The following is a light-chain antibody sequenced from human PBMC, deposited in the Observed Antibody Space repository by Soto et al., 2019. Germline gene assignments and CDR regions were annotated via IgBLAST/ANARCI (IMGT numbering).Light chain of an antibody. V-gene: IGKV3-20*01. CDR3: QQYGTSPPLT. CDR2: DAS. J-gene: IGKJ4*01. Sequence: IVLAQSPGTLSLSPGETATLSCRASQNFGSTYLAWYQQKPGQAPRLLIYDASIRATDIPDRFSGSGSGTDFPLTISRLEPEDFAVYYCQQYGTSPPLTFGGGTKVEI. CDR1: QNFGSTY.